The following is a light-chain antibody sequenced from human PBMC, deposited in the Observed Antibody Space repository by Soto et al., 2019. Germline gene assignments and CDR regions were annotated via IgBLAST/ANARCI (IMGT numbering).Light chain of an antibody. CDR2: GAS. CDR3: QQYNNWPFT. CDR1: QSVSSN. Sequence: EIVMTQSPATLSVSPGERATLSCRASQSVSSNLAWYQQKPGQAPRLLIYGASTRATGIPARFSGSGSGTEFTLTISSLQSEDVAVYYCQQYNNWPFTVGPGTKVDIK. J-gene: IGKJ3*01. V-gene: IGKV3-15*01.